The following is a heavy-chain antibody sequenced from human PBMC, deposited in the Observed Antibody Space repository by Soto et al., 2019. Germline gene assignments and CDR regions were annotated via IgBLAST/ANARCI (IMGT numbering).Heavy chain of an antibody. CDR2: ISSSSSTI. D-gene: IGHD2-15*01. Sequence: PGGSLRLSCAASGFTFSSYSMNWVRQAPGKGLEWVSYISSSSSTIYYADSVKGRFTISRDNAKNSLYLQMNSLRAEDTAVYYCARRGYCSGGSCYSDDYYYYYYMDVWGKGTTVTVSS. J-gene: IGHJ6*03. V-gene: IGHV3-48*01. CDR1: GFTFSSYS. CDR3: ARRGYCSGGSCYSDDYYYYYYMDV.